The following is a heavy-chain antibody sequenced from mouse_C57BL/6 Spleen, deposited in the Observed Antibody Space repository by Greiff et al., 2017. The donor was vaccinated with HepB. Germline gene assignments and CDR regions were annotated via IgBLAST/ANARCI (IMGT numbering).Heavy chain of an antibody. Sequence: EVMLVESGGGLVQPGGSMKLSCVASGFTFSNYWMNWVRQSPEKGLEWVAQIRLKSDNYATHYAESVKGRFTISRDDSKSSVYLQMNNLRAEDTGIYYCTLANWFAYWGQGTLVTVSA. CDR3: TLANWFAY. V-gene: IGHV6-3*01. CDR1: GFTFSNYW. J-gene: IGHJ3*01. CDR2: IRLKSDNYAT.